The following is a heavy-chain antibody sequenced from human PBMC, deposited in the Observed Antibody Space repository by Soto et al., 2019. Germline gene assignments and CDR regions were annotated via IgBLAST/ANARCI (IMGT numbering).Heavy chain of an antibody. V-gene: IGHV4-39*01. J-gene: IGHJ6*02. CDR1: GGSISSSSYY. CDR2: IYYSGST. CDR3: ARVYGSGSYYYYYGMDV. D-gene: IGHD3-10*01. Sequence: PSETLSLTCTVSGGSISSSSYYWGWIRQPPGKGLEWIGSIYYSGSTYYNPSLKSRVTISVDTSKNQFSLKLSSVTAADTAVYYCARVYGSGSYYYYYGMDVWGQGTTVTVSS.